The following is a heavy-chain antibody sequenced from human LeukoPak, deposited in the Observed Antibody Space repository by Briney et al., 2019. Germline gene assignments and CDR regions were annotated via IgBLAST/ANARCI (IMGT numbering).Heavy chain of an antibody. J-gene: IGHJ4*02. CDR2: ISYDGSNK. D-gene: IGHD6-19*01. CDR3: ASDSSGWYDEDY. V-gene: IGHV3-30-3*01. Sequence: PGGSLRLSCAASGFTFSSYAMHRVRQAPGKGLEWVAVISYDGSNKYYADSVKGRFTISRDNSKNTLYLQMNSLRVEDTAVYYCASDSSGWYDEDYWGQGTLVTVSS. CDR1: GFTFSSYA.